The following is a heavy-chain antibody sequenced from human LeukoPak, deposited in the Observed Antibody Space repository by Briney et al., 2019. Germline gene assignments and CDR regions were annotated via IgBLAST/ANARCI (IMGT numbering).Heavy chain of an antibody. CDR1: GFTFSSCS. D-gene: IGHD6-19*01. J-gene: IGHJ4*02. CDR3: ARGEQWLGSFDY. CDR2: ISSSSSTL. Sequence: GGSLRLSCEASGFTFSSCSMNWVRQAPGKGLEWVSYISSSSSTLYYADSVRGRFTISRDNAKNSLYLQMNSLRAEDTAMYYCARGEQWLGSFDYWGQGTLVTVSS. V-gene: IGHV3-48*01.